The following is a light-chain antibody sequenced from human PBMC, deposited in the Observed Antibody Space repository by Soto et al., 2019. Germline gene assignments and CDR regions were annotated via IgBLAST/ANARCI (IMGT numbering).Light chain of an antibody. CDR1: QSFTSW. CDR2: KVS. J-gene: IGKJ5*01. V-gene: IGKV1-5*03. CDR3: MQGTHWPIT. Sequence: DIQMTQSPSTLSSSVGDRVTITCRASQSFTSWLAWYQQRPGRSPRRLIYKVSNRDSGVPARFSGSGSGTDFALNISRVEAEDVGVYYCMQGTHWPITFGQGTRLEIK.